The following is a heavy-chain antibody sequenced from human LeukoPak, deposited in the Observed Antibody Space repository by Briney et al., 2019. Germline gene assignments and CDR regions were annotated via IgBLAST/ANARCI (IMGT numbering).Heavy chain of an antibody. CDR2: IYYSGST. Sequence: SETLSLTCTVSGGSISSYYWSWIRQPPGKGLEWIGYIYYSGSTNYNPSLKSRVTISVDTSKNQFSLKLSSVTAADTAVYYCARHGRDDGWFDPWGQGTLVTVSS. CDR3: ARHGRDDGWFDP. V-gene: IGHV4-59*08. D-gene: IGHD5-24*01. J-gene: IGHJ5*02. CDR1: GGSISSYY.